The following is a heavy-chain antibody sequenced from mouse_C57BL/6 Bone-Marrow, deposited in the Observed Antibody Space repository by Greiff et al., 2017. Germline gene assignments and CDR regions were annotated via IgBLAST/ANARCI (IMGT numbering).Heavy chain of an antibody. D-gene: IGHD1-1*01. CDR3: ASLYYGTSYGYFDV. V-gene: IGHV1-42*01. J-gene: IGHJ1*03. CDR2: IKPSTGGT. CDR1: GYSFTGYY. Sequence: EVQLQQSGPELVKPGASVKISCKASGYSFTGYYMNWVKQSPEKSLEWIGEIKPSTGGTTYNQKFKAKATLTVDKSSSTAYMQLKSLTSEDSAVYDCASLYYGTSYGYFDVWGTGTTVTVSS.